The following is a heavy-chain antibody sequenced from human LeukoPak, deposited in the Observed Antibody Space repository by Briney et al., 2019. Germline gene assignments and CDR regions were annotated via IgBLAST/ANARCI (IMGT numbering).Heavy chain of an antibody. CDR1: GGSFSDHS. Sequence: ASETLSLTCAVYGGSFSDHSWSWIRQPPGKGLEWIGEINHNGSTNYNPSLKNRVTISVDKSKNQFSLKLSSLTAADRAVYYCANGGVVVVPAAGGFDSWGQGTLVTVSS. V-gene: IGHV4-34*01. J-gene: IGHJ4*02. CDR2: INHNGST. CDR3: ANGGVVVVPAAGGFDS. D-gene: IGHD2-2*01.